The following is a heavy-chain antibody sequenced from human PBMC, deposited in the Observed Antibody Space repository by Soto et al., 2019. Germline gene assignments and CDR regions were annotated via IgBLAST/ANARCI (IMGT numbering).Heavy chain of an antibody. Sequence: PGESLKISCKGSGYSFTSYWIGWVRQMPGKGLEWMGIIYPGDSDTRYSPSFQGQVTISADKSISTAYLQWSSLKASDTAMYYCARHSRTYDFWSGYYNWFDPWGQGTLVTVS. J-gene: IGHJ5*02. CDR3: ARHSRTYDFWSGYYNWFDP. D-gene: IGHD3-3*01. V-gene: IGHV5-51*01. CDR1: GYSFTSYW. CDR2: IYPGDSDT.